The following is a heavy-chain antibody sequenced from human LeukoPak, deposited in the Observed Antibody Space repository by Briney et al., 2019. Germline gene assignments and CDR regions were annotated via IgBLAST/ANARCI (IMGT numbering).Heavy chain of an antibody. D-gene: IGHD3-9*01. CDR2: MNPNSGNT. V-gene: IGHV1-8*02. CDR1: GYTFTSYG. Sequence: ASVKVSCKASGYTFTSYGISWVRQATGQGLEWMGWMNPNSGNTGYAQKFQGRVTMTRNTSISTAYMELSSLRSEDTAVYYCARVPGYYDILTGHSYYYYGLDVWGQGTTVTVSS. CDR3: ARVPGYYDILTGHSYYYYGLDV. J-gene: IGHJ6*02.